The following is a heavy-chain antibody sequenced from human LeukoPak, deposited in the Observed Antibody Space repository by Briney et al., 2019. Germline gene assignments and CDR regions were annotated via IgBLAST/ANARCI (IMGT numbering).Heavy chain of an antibody. Sequence: ASVKVSCKASGYTFTANYMHWVRQAPGQGHEWPGWINPNTGGTNYAQKFQGRVTVTRDTSISTAYMELSSLTSDDTAVYFCVTDHLDHWGQGTLVTVSS. D-gene: IGHD3-3*02. CDR3: VTDHLDH. CDR1: GYTFTANY. CDR2: INPNTGGT. V-gene: IGHV1-2*02. J-gene: IGHJ4*02.